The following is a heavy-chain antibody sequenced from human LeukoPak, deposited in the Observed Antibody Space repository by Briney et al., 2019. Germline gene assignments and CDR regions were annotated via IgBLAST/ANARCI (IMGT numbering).Heavy chain of an antibody. D-gene: IGHD2-21*01. J-gene: IGHJ3*02. Sequence: SETLSLTCTVSGGSISSSSYYWGWIRQPPGKGLEWIGSIYYSGSTYYNPSLKSRVTISVDTSKDQSSLKLSSVTAADTAVYYCARDQEIAVPYAFDIWGQGTMVTVSS. V-gene: IGHV4-39*07. CDR3: ARDQEIAVPYAFDI. CDR2: IYYSGST. CDR1: GGSISSSSYY.